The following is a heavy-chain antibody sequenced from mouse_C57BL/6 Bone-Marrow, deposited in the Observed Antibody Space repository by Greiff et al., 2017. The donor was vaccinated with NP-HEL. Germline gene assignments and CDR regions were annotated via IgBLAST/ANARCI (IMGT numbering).Heavy chain of an antibody. V-gene: IGHV5-4*01. Sequence: VQLKESGGGLVKPGGSLKLSCAASGFTFSSYAMSWVRQTPEKRLEWVATISDGGSYTYYPDNVKGRFTISRDNAKNNLYLQMSHLKSEDTAMYYCARRGYSYAMDYWGQGTSVTVSS. CDR3: ARRGYSYAMDY. J-gene: IGHJ4*01. CDR1: GFTFSSYA. D-gene: IGHD2-3*01. CDR2: ISDGGSYT.